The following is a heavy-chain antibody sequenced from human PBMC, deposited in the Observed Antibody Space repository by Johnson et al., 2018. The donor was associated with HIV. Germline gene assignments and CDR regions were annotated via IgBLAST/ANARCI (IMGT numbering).Heavy chain of an antibody. CDR2: IRYDGINK. V-gene: IGHV3-30*02. J-gene: IGHJ3*02. Sequence: QVQLVESGGGVVQPGGSLRLSCAASGFTFSSYGMHWVRQAPGKGLEWVAFIRYDGINKYYADYVKGRFTISSDNSKNTLYLQMNSLRAEETAVYYCAKDFGLDWGNAFGIWGQGTMVTVSS. CDR1: GFTFSSYG. D-gene: IGHD3/OR15-3a*01. CDR3: AKDFGLDWGNAFGI.